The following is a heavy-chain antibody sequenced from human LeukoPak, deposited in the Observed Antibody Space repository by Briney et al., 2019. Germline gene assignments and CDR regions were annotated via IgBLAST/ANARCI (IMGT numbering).Heavy chain of an antibody. J-gene: IGHJ3*02. D-gene: IGHD5-18*01. CDR3: ARGKRSYGRKTDAFDI. V-gene: IGHV4-59*01. Sequence: SETLSLTCTVSGGSTSSYYWSWIRQPPGKGLEWIGYIYYSGSTNYSPSLKSRVTISVDTSKNQFSLKLSSVTAADTAVYYCARGKRSYGRKTDAFDIWGQGTMVTVSS. CDR2: IYYSGST. CDR1: GGSTSSYY.